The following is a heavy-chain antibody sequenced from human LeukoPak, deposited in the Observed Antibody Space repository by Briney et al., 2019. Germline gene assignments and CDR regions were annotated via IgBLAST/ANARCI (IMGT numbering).Heavy chain of an antibody. Sequence: SETLSLTCTVSGYSISSGYYWGWIRQPPGKGLEWIGSIYHSGSTYYNPSLKSRVTISVDTSKNQFSLKLSSVTAADTAVYYCARVLLWFGVPSMDVWGKGTTVTISS. J-gene: IGHJ6*03. D-gene: IGHD3-10*01. CDR1: GYSISSGYY. CDR3: ARVLLWFGVPSMDV. V-gene: IGHV4-38-2*02. CDR2: IYHSGST.